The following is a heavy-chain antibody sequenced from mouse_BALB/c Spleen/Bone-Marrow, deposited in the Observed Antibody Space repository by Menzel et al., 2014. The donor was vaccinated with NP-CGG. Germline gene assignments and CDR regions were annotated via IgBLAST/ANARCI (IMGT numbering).Heavy chain of an antibody. V-gene: IGHV1-54*01. CDR1: GYAFTNYW. CDR2: INPGSGGV. Sequence: VMLVESGAELVRPETSVKVSCKASGYAFTNYWIEWVKQRPGQGLEWIGVINPGSGGVNYNEKFKGKATLTADKSSSTAYIQLSSLTSDDSAVYFCSREITRYAVDYWGQGTSVTVSS. D-gene: IGHD2-4*01. CDR3: SREITRYAVDY. J-gene: IGHJ4*01.